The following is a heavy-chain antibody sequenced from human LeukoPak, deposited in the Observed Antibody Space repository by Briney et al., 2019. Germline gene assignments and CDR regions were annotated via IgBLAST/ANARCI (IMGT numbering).Heavy chain of an antibody. CDR1: GYTFTDYY. CDR2: INPNSGGT. V-gene: IGHV1-2*02. D-gene: IGHD6-19*01. J-gene: IGHJ4*02. Sequence: ASVKVSCKASGYTFTDYYMHWVRQAPGQGLEWMGWINPNSGGTNYAQKFQGRVTMTRDTSISTAYMELSRLRSDDTAVYYCARESLAVAGKIDYWGQGTLVTVSS. CDR3: ARESLAVAGKIDY.